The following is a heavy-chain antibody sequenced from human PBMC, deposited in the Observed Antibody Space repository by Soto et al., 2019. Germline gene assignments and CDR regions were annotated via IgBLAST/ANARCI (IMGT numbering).Heavy chain of an antibody. CDR3: ARGPYYYGSGSYYNRFTRPYGMDV. J-gene: IGHJ6*02. CDR1: GGSFSGYY. V-gene: IGHV4-34*01. CDR2: INHSGST. D-gene: IGHD3-10*01. Sequence: QVQLQQWGAGLLKPSETLSLTCAVYGGSFSGYYWSWIRQPPGKGLEWIGEINHSGSTNYNPSLKSRVTISVDTSKNQFSLKLSSVTAADTAVYYCARGPYYYGSGSYYNRFTRPYGMDVWGQGTTVTVSS.